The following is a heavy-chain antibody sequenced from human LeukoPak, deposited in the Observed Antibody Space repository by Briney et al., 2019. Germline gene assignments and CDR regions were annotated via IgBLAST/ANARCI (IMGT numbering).Heavy chain of an antibody. Sequence: SETLSLTCTVSGGSISSSSYYWGWIRQPPGKGLEWNGEIFHRGSTNYNSSLKSRVTISVDKSKNQFSLMLNSVTAADTAVYYCARAGGVVGAVPGSGDFDSWGPGTLVTVSS. CDR2: IFHRGST. CDR1: GGSISSSSYY. V-gene: IGHV4-61*05. J-gene: IGHJ4*02. D-gene: IGHD2-15*01. CDR3: ARAGGVVGAVPGSGDFDS.